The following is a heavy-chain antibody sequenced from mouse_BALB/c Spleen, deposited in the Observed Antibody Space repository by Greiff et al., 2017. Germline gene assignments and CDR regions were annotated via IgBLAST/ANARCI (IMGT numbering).Heavy chain of an antibody. V-gene: IGHV5-4*02. CDR3: AREGTHYGSSLYAMDY. Sequence: EVQGVESGGGLVKPGGSLKLSCAASGFTFSDYYMYWVRQTPEKRLEWVATISDGGSYTYYPDSVKGRFTISRDNAKNNLYLQMSSLKSEDTAMYYCAREGTHYGSSLYAMDYWGQGTSVTVSS. J-gene: IGHJ4*01. CDR1: GFTFSDYY. CDR2: ISDGGSYT. D-gene: IGHD1-1*01.